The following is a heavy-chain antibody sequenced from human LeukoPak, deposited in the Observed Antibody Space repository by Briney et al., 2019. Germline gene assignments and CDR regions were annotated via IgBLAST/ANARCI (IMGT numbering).Heavy chain of an antibody. CDR2: IYYSGST. J-gene: IGHJ3*02. V-gene: IGHV4-59*01. D-gene: IGHD4-17*01. CDR1: GGSISSYY. Sequence: PSETLSLTCTVSGGSISSYYWSWIRQPPGKGLEWIGYIYYSGSTNYSPSLKSRVTISVDTSKNQFSLKLSSVTAADTAVYYCARGGRADYGDYAAFDIWGQGTMVTVSS. CDR3: ARGGRADYGDYAAFDI.